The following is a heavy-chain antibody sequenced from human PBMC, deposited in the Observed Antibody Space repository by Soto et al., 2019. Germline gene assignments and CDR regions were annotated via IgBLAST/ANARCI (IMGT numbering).Heavy chain of an antibody. CDR2: ITPILGIA. CDR3: ASQESS. V-gene: IGHV1-69*02. D-gene: IGHD3-10*01. CDR1: GGTFSSYP. Sequence: QVQLVQSGAEVKKPGSSVKVSCRASGGTFSSYPINWVRQAPGQGLEWMGRITPILGIANYAQKFQGRVTITADKATSTASMELSSLRSEDTAGYYCASQESSWGQGTLVTVSS. J-gene: IGHJ5*02.